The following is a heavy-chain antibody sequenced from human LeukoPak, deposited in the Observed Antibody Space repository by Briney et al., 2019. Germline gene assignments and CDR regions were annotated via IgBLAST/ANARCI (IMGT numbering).Heavy chain of an antibody. V-gene: IGHV3-23*01. D-gene: IGHD3-3*01. Sequence: PGRSLRLSCAASGFTFSSYAMSWVRQAPGKGLEWVPSISGSGGSTSYADSVKGRFTISRVYSKNTLYLQMNSLRAEDTAVYYCAKTSRDHDTISRDYWGQGTLVTVSS. CDR3: AKTSRDHDTISRDY. J-gene: IGHJ4*02. CDR2: ISGSGGST. CDR1: GFTFSSYA.